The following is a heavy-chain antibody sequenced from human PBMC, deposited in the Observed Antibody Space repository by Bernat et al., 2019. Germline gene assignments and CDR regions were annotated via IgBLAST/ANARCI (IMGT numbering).Heavy chain of an antibody. D-gene: IGHD5-12*01. CDR3: ARTYSAYDFDY. V-gene: IGHV2-70*04. Sequence: HVTLKESGPALVKPTQTLTLTCTFSGFSLSTSGMRVSWIRQPPGKALEWLARIDWDDEKFYSTSLRTRLTISKDTSKNQVVLTMTNMDPVDTATYYCARTYSAYDFDYWGQGTLVTVSS. CDR1: GFSLSTSGMR. J-gene: IGHJ4*02. CDR2: IDWDDEK.